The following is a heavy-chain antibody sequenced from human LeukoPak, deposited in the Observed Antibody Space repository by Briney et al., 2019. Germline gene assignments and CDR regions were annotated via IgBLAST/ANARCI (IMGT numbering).Heavy chain of an antibody. CDR3: ARSLALAGTDFDY. CDR1: GYTFTSYG. V-gene: IGHV1-18*01. Sequence: ASVNVSCKASGYTFTSYGISWVRQAPGQGLEWMGWINAYNGNTNYAQKFQGRVTMTTDSSTSTACMELRSLRSDDTALYYCARSLALAGTDFDYWGQGTLVTVSS. J-gene: IGHJ4*02. D-gene: IGHD6-19*01. CDR2: INAYNGNT.